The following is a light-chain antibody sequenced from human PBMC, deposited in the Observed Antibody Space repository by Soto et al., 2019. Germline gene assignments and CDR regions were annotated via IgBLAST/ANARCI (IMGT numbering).Light chain of an antibody. CDR3: NSHTRRETRV. V-gene: IGLV2-14*01. Sequence: QSVLTQPASVSGSLGQSITISCTGTSRDVGGYNHVSWYQHHPGKAPKLMIYEVTNRPSGVSNRFSGSKSGNTASLTISGLPAEDEATYYCNSHTRRETRVFGNGTKVTVL. J-gene: IGLJ1*01. CDR1: SRDVGGYNH. CDR2: EVT.